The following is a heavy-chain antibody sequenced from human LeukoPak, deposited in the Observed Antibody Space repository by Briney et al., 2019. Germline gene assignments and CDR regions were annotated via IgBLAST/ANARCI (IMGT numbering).Heavy chain of an antibody. CDR1: GGSFSGYY. Sequence: SETLSLTCAVYGGSFSGYYWSWIRQSPGKGLEWIGEINHSGSTNYNPSLKSRVTISVDTSKIQFSLKLRSVTAADTAVYYCARRNGFDDWFDPWGQGTLVTVSS. V-gene: IGHV4-34*01. J-gene: IGHJ5*02. D-gene: IGHD3-10*01. CDR3: ARRNGFDDWFDP. CDR2: INHSGST.